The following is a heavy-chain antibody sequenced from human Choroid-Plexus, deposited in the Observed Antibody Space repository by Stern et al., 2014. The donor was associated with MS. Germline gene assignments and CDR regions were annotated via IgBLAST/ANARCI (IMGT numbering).Heavy chain of an antibody. J-gene: IGHJ5*02. Sequence: VQLVESGGGVVQPGRPLRLSCVASGFTFPSCAMHWVRQAPGKGLEWVAGVSYDGSNKYYADSVKGRFTISRDNSQNTLYMQMSSLRPEDTAVYYCAKDRQYLTYFFDHWGQGSLVTVSS. V-gene: IGHV3-30*18. D-gene: IGHD2/OR15-2a*01. CDR3: AKDRQYLTYFFDH. CDR2: VSYDGSNK. CDR1: GFTFPSCA.